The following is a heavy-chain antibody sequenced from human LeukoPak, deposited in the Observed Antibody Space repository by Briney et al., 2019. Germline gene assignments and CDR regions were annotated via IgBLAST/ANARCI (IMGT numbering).Heavy chain of an antibody. D-gene: IGHD3-10*01. CDR1: GFTFTSSW. CDR3: AKRPRGNYLDPFDY. J-gene: IGHJ4*02. V-gene: IGHV3-23*01. CDR2: ISGSGGST. Sequence: GGSLRLSCAASGFTFTSSWMTWVRQAPGKGLEWVSGISGSGGSTYYADSVKGRFTISRDNSKNRLYLQMNSLRAEDTAVYYCAKRPRGNYLDPFDYWGQGTLVTVSS.